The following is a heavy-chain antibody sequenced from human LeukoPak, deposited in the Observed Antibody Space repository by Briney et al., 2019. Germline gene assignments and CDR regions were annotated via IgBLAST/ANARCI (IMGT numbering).Heavy chain of an antibody. CDR2: INSDGSST. CDR1: GFSFSSYG. V-gene: IGHV3-74*01. J-gene: IGHJ4*02. Sequence: GGSLRLSCAASGFSFSSYGMYWVRQAPGKGLVWVSHINSDGSSTSYADSVRGRFTISRDNAKNTLYLQMNSLRADDTAVYYCARDRHTGSYSGGSDWGQGTLVTVSS. CDR3: ARDRHTGSYSGGSD. D-gene: IGHD1-26*01.